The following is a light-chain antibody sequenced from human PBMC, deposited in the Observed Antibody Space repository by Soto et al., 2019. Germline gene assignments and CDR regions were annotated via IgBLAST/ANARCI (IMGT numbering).Light chain of an antibody. J-gene: IGKJ4*01. CDR1: QTVRSSY. V-gene: IGKV3-20*01. CDR3: QQYGDSIT. Sequence: TQSPGSLSLSSGERATVSCRASQTVRSSYLAWYQQRPGQAPILLIYGAFNRATGIPDRFSGSESGRDYNLTISRLDPEDSAVYYCQQYGDSITFVGGTKVEI. CDR2: GAF.